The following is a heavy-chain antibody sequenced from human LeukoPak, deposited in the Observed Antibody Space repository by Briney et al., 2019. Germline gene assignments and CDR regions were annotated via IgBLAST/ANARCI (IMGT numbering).Heavy chain of an antibody. CDR2: FDPEDGET. J-gene: IGHJ3*02. CDR3: ASPRRILTGYDDAFDI. CDR1: GYTLTELS. V-gene: IGHV1-24*01. Sequence: ASVTVSCKVSGYTLTELSMHWVRQAPGKGLEWMGGFDPEDGETIYAQKFQGRVTMTEDTSTDTAYMELSSLRSEDTAVYYCASPRRILTGYDDAFDIWGQGTMVTVSS. D-gene: IGHD3-9*01.